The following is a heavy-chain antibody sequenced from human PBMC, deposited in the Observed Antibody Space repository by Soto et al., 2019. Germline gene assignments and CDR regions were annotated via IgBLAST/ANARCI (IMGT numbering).Heavy chain of an antibody. Sequence: GASVKVSCKASGYTFRRLKINWVRPVTEQGLEWMGWMNPDSGVTGYARMFQGRVTMTRDTSKSTAYMELSSLEFEDTAIYYSARGYCSAEGSYPGDHWGQGSLVTVSS. CDR1: GYTFRRLK. CDR2: MNPDSGVT. CDR3: ARGYCSAEGSYPGDH. D-gene: IGHD2-15*01. J-gene: IGHJ4*02. V-gene: IGHV1-8*01.